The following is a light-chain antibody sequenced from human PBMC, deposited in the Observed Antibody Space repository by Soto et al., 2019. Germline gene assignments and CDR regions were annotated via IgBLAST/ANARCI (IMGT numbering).Light chain of an antibody. V-gene: IGLV3-25*03. J-gene: IGLJ1*01. Sequence: SYELTQPPSVSVSPGQTASITCSGDALAKQYAYWYQQKAGHAPILVIYKDTERPSGIPXRFSGSXXXXXXXXTXSGVQAEDEADYYCQSADISGPYVFGIGTKLTVL. CDR3: QSADISGPYV. CDR1: ALAKQY. CDR2: KDT.